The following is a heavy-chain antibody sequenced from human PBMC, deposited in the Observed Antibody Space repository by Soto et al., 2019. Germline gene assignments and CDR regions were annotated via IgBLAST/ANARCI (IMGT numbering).Heavy chain of an antibody. V-gene: IGHV3-21*06. J-gene: IGHJ3*01. D-gene: IGHD1-7*01. Sequence: EVQLVESGGGLVKPGGSLRLSCAASGFIFSNFNLNWVRQAPGKGLEWVSSISTGSHYIYYADSVKGRFTISRDNAQNSLYLQMNSLRAEDTAVYHCASVLRDINWNFNDAFDVWGPGTMVTVSS. CDR2: ISTGSHYI. CDR3: ASVLRDINWNFNDAFDV. CDR1: GFIFSNFN.